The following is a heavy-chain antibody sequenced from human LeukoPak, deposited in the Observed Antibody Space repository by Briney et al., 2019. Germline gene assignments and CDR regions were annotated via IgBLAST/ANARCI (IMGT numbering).Heavy chain of an antibody. J-gene: IGHJ4*02. CDR1: GGTFSSYA. V-gene: IGHV1-69*04. Sequence: ASVKVSCKASGGTFSSYAISWVRQAPGQGLEWMGRIIPILGIANYAQKFQGRVTITADKSTSTAYVELSSLRSEDTAVYYCASLLTVTTFLGSEPYYFDYWGQGTLVTVSS. CDR3: ASLLTVTTFLGSEPYYFDY. D-gene: IGHD4-17*01. CDR2: IIPILGIA.